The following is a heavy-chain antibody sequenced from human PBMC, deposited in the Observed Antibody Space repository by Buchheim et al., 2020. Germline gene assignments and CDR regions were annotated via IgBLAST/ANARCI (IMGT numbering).Heavy chain of an antibody. J-gene: IGHJ4*02. D-gene: IGHD2-15*01. Sequence: QMQLVESGGGVVQPGRSLRLSCAASGCTFSSYGMHWVRQAPGKGLEWVAVISYDGSNKYYADSVKGRFTISRDNSKNTLYLQMNSLRAEDTAVYYCAKALVAGYFDYWGQGTLFTVSS. CDR1: GCTFSSYG. V-gene: IGHV3-30*18. CDR2: ISYDGSNK. CDR3: AKALVAGYFDY.